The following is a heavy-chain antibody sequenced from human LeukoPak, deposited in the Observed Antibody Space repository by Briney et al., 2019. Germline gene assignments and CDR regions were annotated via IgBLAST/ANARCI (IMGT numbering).Heavy chain of an antibody. CDR2: IRSKAYGGTT. Sequence: PGGSLRLSCAASGFTFSSYAMSWVRQAPGKGLEWVGFIRSKAYGGTTEYAASVKGRFTISRDDSKSIAYLQMNSLKTEDTAVYYCSRDRDSSGYNYAYWGQGTLVTVSS. CDR3: SRDRDSSGYNYAY. V-gene: IGHV3-49*04. D-gene: IGHD3-22*01. J-gene: IGHJ4*02. CDR1: GFTFSSYA.